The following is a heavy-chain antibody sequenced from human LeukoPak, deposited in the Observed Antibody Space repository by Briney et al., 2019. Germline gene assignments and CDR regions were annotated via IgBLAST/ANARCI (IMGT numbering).Heavy chain of an antibody. D-gene: IGHD3-16*01. CDR1: GYTFTDYY. CDR3: ATEYVRTHYFDW. V-gene: IGHV1-2*02. J-gene: IGHJ4*02. Sequence: ASVKVSCKASGYTFTDYYMHWVRQAPGQRLEWMGWINPNSGGTKYAQKFQGRVTMTRDTSTSTVYMDLSSLRSDDTAVYYCATEYVRTHYFDWWGQGTLVTVSS. CDR2: INPNSGGT.